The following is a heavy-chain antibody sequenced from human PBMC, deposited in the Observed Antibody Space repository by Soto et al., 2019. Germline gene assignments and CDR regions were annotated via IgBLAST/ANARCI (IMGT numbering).Heavy chain of an antibody. CDR1: GGSVSSADYY. J-gene: IGHJ4*02. Sequence: QVQLQESGPGLVKPSQTLSLTCTVSGGSVSSADYYWSWIRQHPGKGLEWLGYIYYSGSTYYNPSLKSRITISVYTSKNQFSLRLSSVTAADAAVYYCARVGGGFSGYEDYWGQGTLVIVSA. V-gene: IGHV4-31*03. D-gene: IGHD5-12*01. CDR2: IYYSGST. CDR3: ARVGGGFSGYEDY.